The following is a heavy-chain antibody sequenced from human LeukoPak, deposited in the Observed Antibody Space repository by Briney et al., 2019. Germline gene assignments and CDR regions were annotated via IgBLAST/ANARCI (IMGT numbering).Heavy chain of an antibody. CDR3: VKELVGTPTFDY. CDR1: GFTFSRHA. Sequence: GSLRLSCSASGFTFSRHAMHWVRQAPGKGLEYVSAISSDGGSTYYADSGKGRFTISRDNSKNTLYLQMSSLRAEDTAVYYCVKELVGTPTFDYWGRGTLVTVSS. J-gene: IGHJ4*02. V-gene: IGHV3-64D*09. D-gene: IGHD1-1*01. CDR2: ISSDGGST.